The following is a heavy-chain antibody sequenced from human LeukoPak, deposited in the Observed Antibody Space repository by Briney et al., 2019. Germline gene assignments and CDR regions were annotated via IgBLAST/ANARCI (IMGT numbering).Heavy chain of an antibody. D-gene: IGHD3-10*01. CDR2: IRYDGSNK. CDR3: AKDLYTRFWELIWYFED. J-gene: IGHJ4*02. CDR1: GFTFSSYG. Sequence: PGGSLRLSCAASGFTFSSYGMHWVRQAPGKGLEWVAFIRYDGSNKYYADSVKGRFTISRDNSKNTLYLQMNSLRAEDTAVYYCAKDLYTRFWELIWYFEDWGQGTLVTVSS. V-gene: IGHV3-30*02.